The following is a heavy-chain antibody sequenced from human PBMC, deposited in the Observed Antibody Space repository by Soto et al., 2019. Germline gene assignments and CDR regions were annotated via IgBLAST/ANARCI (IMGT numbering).Heavy chain of an antibody. CDR2: ISYDGSNK. J-gene: IGHJ6*02. D-gene: IGHD6-19*01. Sequence: GGSLRLSCAASGFTFSSYAMHWVRQAPGKGLEWVAVISYDGSNKYYADSVKGRFTISRDNSKNTLYLQMNSLRAEDTAVYYCARGGQWLIYYYYGMDVWGQGTTVTVSS. CDR1: GFTFSSYA. CDR3: ARGGQWLIYYYYGMDV. V-gene: IGHV3-30-3*01.